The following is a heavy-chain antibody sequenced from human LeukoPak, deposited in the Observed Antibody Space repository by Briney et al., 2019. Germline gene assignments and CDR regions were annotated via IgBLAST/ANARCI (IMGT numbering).Heavy chain of an antibody. V-gene: IGHV3-7*03. J-gene: IGHJ4*02. CDR1: GLTFSNYW. CDR2: IKQDGSEK. D-gene: IGHD2-15*01. Sequence: GGSLRLSCAASGLTFSNYWMSWVRQAPGKGLEWVANIKQDGSEKYYVNSVKGRFTISRDNAKNSLYLQMNSLRAEDTAVYYCAKAPAPLCSGGSCYLDYWGQGTLVTVSS. CDR3: AKAPAPLCSGGSCYLDY.